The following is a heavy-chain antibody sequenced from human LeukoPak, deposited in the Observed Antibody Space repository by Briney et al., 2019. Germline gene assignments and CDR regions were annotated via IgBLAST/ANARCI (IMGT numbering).Heavy chain of an antibody. CDR2: IYTSGST. CDR3: AREIMVRGVITYYFDY. Sequence: SETLSLTRTVSGGSISSGSYYWSRIRQPAGKGLEWIGRIYTSGSTNYNPSLKSRVTISVDTSKNQFSLKLSSATAADTAVYYCAREIMVRGVITYYFDYWGQGTLVTVSS. J-gene: IGHJ4*02. CDR1: GGSISSGSYY. D-gene: IGHD3-10*01. V-gene: IGHV4-61*02.